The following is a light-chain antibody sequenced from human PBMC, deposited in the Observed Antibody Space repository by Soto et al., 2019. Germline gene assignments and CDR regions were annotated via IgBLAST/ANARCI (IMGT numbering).Light chain of an antibody. Sequence: DIQMTQSPSSLSTFVGDTVTITCRAIQGIDKYLNWYRQKPWKAPNLLIYTTSTLQSGVPSSFSGSGYRTHFTLTISSLQPEDFTTYYCQQSYVTQYTFGQGTKLQIK. V-gene: IGKV1-39*01. CDR2: TTS. CDR1: QGIDKY. CDR3: QQSYVTQYT. J-gene: IGKJ2*01.